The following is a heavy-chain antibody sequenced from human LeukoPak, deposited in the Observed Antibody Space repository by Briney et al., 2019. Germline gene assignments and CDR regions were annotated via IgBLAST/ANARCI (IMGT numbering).Heavy chain of an antibody. D-gene: IGHD3/OR15-3a*01. J-gene: IGHJ6*03. CDR2: IYYSGST. CDR1: GGSISGYD. Sequence: RSSETLSLTCTVSGGSISGYDWSWIRQSPGEELEWIGYIYYSGSTNYNTSLKSRVTISLDTSKNQFSLKLSSVTAADTAVYYCAKAGDWGGYYYYLDVWGKGATVTVSS. V-gene: IGHV4-59*01. CDR3: AKAGDWGGYYYYLDV.